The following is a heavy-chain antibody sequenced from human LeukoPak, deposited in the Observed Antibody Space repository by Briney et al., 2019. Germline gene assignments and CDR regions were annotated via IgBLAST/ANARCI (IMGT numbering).Heavy chain of an antibody. CDR1: GFTFSSYS. Sequence: GGSLRLSCAASGFTFSSYSMNWVRQAPGKGLEWVSSISSSSSYIYYADSVKGRFTISRDNAKNSLYLQMNSLRAEDTAVYYCASWDILTDPFDYWGQGTLVTVSS. D-gene: IGHD3-9*01. J-gene: IGHJ4*02. CDR3: ASWDILTDPFDY. V-gene: IGHV3-21*01. CDR2: ISSSSSYI.